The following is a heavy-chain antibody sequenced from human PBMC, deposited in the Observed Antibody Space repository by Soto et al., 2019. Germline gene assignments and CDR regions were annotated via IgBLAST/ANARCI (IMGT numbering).Heavy chain of an antibody. Sequence: PGGSLRLSCAASGFTFSNAWMSWVRQAPGKGLEWVGRIKSRTNGETTDYAAPVKGRFTISRDDSKNTLYLQMNSLRTEDTAVYYCTTDDPINRSWGQGTMVTVYS. J-gene: IGHJ5*02. V-gene: IGHV3-15*01. CDR3: TTDDPINRS. CDR2: IKSRTNGETT. CDR1: GFTFSNAW.